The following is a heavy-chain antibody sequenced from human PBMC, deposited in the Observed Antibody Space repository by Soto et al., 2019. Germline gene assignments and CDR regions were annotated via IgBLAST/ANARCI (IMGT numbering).Heavy chain of an antibody. Sequence: PGESLKISCKGSGYSFTCYWIGWVRQMPGKGLEWMGIIYPGDSDTRYSPSFQGQVTISADKSISTAYLQWSSLKASDTAMYYCARSVSEIVGATIDYYYYGMDVWGQGTTVTVS. V-gene: IGHV5-51*01. D-gene: IGHD1-26*01. CDR3: ARSVSEIVGATIDYYYYGMDV. CDR2: IYPGDSDT. J-gene: IGHJ6*02. CDR1: GYSFTCYW.